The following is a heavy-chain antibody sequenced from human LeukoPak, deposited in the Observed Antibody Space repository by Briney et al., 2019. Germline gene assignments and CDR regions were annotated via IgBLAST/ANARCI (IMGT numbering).Heavy chain of an antibody. J-gene: IGHJ4*02. CDR2: IWYGGSNK. CDR1: GFTFSSYG. Sequence: PGRSLRLSCAASGFTFSSYGMHWVRQAPGKGLEWVAVIWYGGSNKYYADSVKGRFTISRDNSKNTLYLQMNSLRAEDTAVYYCAKAYMCYYGSGSYSYDYWGQGTLVTVSS. V-gene: IGHV3-30*18. D-gene: IGHD3-10*01. CDR3: AKAYMCYYGSGSYSYDY.